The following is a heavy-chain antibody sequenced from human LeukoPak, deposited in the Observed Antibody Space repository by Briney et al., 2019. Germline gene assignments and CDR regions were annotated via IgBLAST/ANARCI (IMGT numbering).Heavy chain of an antibody. CDR1: GFTFTTYW. J-gene: IGHJ4*02. D-gene: IGHD3-22*01. Sequence: GGSLRLSCAASGFTFTTYWMSWIRQSPGKGLEWVSYISSSSSTIYYADSVKGRFTISRDNAKNSLYLQMNSLRAEDTAVYYCARDYRYYYDTSYWGQGTLVTVSS. CDR3: ARDYRYYYDTSY. V-gene: IGHV3-48*01. CDR2: ISSSSSTI.